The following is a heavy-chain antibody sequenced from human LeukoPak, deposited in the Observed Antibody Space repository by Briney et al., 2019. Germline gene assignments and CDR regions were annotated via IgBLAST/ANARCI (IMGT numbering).Heavy chain of an antibody. J-gene: IGHJ4*02. Sequence: GALRLSCAASGFTFSSYSMNWVRQAPGKELEWVSSISSSSSYIYYADSVKGRFTISRDNAKNSLYLQINSLRAEDTAVYYCARGGVGAVFDYWGQGTLVTVSS. V-gene: IGHV3-21*01. D-gene: IGHD1-26*01. CDR2: ISSSSSYI. CDR1: GFTFSSYS. CDR3: ARGGVGAVFDY.